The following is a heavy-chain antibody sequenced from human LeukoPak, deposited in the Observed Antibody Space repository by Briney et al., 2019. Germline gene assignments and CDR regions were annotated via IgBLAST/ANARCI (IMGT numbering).Heavy chain of an antibody. Sequence: KPSETLSLTCTVSGGSISSYYWSWIRQPPGKGLEWIGYIYYSGSTNYNPSLKSRVTISVDTSKNQFSLKLSSVTAADTAVYYCARDIDSSGYSYWYFDLLGRGTLVTVSS. CDR3: ARDIDSSGYSYWYFDL. J-gene: IGHJ2*01. D-gene: IGHD3-22*01. V-gene: IGHV4-59*01. CDR1: GGSISSYY. CDR2: IYYSGST.